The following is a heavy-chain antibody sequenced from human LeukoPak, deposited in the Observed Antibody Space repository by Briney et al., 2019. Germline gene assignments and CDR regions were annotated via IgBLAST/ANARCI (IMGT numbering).Heavy chain of an antibody. CDR1: GDSVSSNNAA. CDR2: TYYRSRWYN. Sequence: SQTLSLTCAISGDSVSSNNAAWIWMRQSPSRGLEWLGRTYYRSRWYNDYAVSVKSRVIISPDTSKNQFSLQLNSVTPEDTALYFCARDYASSKRGFYFYMDVWGKGTTVTVSS. J-gene: IGHJ6*03. V-gene: IGHV6-1*01. D-gene: IGHD3-10*01. CDR3: ARDYASSKRGFYFYMDV.